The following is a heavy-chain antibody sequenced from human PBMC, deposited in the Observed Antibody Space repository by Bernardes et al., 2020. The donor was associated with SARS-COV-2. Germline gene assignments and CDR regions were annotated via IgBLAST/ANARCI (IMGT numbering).Heavy chain of an antibody. CDR1: GDSISSKSDY. CDR3: ASQSCSGGTCYPGDNWFDP. J-gene: IGHJ5*02. Sequence: SQTLSLTCTVSGDSISSKSDYWGWSRQPPGKGLEWLANVYYTGSTHYTPSLKSRVTISLEPSKNQLSLKLKSVTAADTAVYYCASQSCSGGTCYPGDNWFDPWGQGTLVTVSS. V-gene: IGHV4-39*01. CDR2: VYYTGST. D-gene: IGHD2-15*01.